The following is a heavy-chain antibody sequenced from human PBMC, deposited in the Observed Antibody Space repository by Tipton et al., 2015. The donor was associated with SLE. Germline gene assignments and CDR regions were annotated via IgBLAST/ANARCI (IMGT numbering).Heavy chain of an antibody. Sequence: TLSLTCTVSGGSIISSSSYWSWIRQPAGKGLEWIGRIYTSGSTNYNPSLKSRVTISVDTSKNQFSLKLSSVTAADTAVYYCAREGVHFWSGSSYYYYYYMDVWGKGTTVTVSS. CDR1: GGSIISSSSY. J-gene: IGHJ6*03. CDR3: AREGVHFWSGSSYYYYYYMDV. V-gene: IGHV4-61*02. D-gene: IGHD3-3*02. CDR2: IYTSGST.